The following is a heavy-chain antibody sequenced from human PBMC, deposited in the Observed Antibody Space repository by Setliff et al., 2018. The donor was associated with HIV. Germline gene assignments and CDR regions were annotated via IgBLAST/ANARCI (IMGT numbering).Heavy chain of an antibody. CDR2: MYTSGST. V-gene: IGHV4-61*02. J-gene: IGHJ6*03. D-gene: IGHD2-2*01. Sequence: SETLSLTCTVSGGSISSDNYYWSWIRQPAGKGLEWIGRMYTSGSTNYNPSLKSRVTISVDTSKRQFSLKLSSVTAADTAVYYCARQEGYCSSTSCYAGSFMGYYYMDVWGKGTTVTVSS. CDR1: GGSISSDNYY. CDR3: ARQEGYCSSTSCYAGSFMGYYYMDV.